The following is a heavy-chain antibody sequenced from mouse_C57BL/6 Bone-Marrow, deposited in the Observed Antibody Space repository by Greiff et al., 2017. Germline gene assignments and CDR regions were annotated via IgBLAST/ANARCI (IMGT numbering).Heavy chain of an antibody. J-gene: IGHJ3*01. CDR2: IDPSDSYT. V-gene: IGHV1-59*01. Sequence: QVQLQQPGAELVRPGTSVKLSCKASGYTFTSYWMHWVKQRPGQGLEWIGVIDPSDSYTNYNQKFKGKATLTVATSSSTAYMQLSSLTSEDSAVYYCARWYYGSDAWFAYWGQGTLVTVSA. CDR1: GYTFTSYW. D-gene: IGHD1-1*01. CDR3: ARWYYGSDAWFAY.